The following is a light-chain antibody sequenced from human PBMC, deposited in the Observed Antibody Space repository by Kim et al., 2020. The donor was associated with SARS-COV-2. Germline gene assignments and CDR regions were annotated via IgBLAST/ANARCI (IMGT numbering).Light chain of an antibody. CDR2: KDS. CDR3: QSADASGTYPV. J-gene: IGLJ2*01. Sequence: PGQTARITCSGDALQKQYAYWYQQKPGQAPVLVIYKDSERPSGIPERFSGSSSGTTVTLTISGVQAEDEADYYCQSADASGTYPVFGGGTQLTVL. V-gene: IGLV3-25*03. CDR1: ALQKQY.